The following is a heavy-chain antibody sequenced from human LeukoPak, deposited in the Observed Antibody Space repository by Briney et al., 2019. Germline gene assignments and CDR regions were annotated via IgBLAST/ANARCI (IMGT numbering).Heavy chain of an antibody. CDR1: GFTFSSYE. CDR3: TTDFLTMVRGVDYYYYYMDV. D-gene: IGHD3-10*01. CDR2: IKSKTDGGTT. Sequence: PGGSLRLSCAASGFTFSSYEMNWVRQAPGKGLEWVGRIKSKTDGGTTDYAAPVKGRFTISRDDSKNTLYLQMNSLKTEDTAVYYCTTDFLTMVRGVDYYYYYMDVWGKGTTVTISS. J-gene: IGHJ6*03. V-gene: IGHV3-15*01.